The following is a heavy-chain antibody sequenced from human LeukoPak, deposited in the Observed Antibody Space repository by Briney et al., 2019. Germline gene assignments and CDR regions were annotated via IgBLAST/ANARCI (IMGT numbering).Heavy chain of an antibody. CDR3: AKDPRARYSSGWYYFDY. Sequence: GGSLRLSCAASGFTFSSYAMSWVRQAPRKGLEWVSAISGSGGSTYYADSVKGRFTISRDNSKNTLYLQMNSLRAEDTAVYYCAKDPRARYSSGWYYFDYWGQGTLVTVSS. D-gene: IGHD6-19*01. V-gene: IGHV3-23*01. CDR1: GFTFSSYA. CDR2: ISGSGGST. J-gene: IGHJ4*02.